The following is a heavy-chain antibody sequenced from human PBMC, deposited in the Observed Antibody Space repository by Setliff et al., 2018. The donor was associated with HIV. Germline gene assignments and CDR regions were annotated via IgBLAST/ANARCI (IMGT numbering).Heavy chain of an antibody. D-gene: IGHD2-2*01. CDR3: ARKPTGSPSDY. CDR2: FDPEDAET. CDR1: GYTFSSNA. J-gene: IGHJ4*02. V-gene: IGHV1-24*01. Sequence: ASVKVSCKASGYTFSSNALNWVRQAPGKGLEWMGGFDPEDAETIYAQNFQGRVTMTEDTSTDTAYMELSSLRSDDTALYYCARKPTGSPSDYWGQGTLVTVSS.